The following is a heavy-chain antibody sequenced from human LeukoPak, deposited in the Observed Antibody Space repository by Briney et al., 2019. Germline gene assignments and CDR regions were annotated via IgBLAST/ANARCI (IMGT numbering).Heavy chain of an antibody. CDR3: AAYYGSGSVNYYRGMDI. CDR2: ISDSAINT. J-gene: IGHJ6*02. CDR1: EFTFSDYY. D-gene: IGHD3-10*01. V-gene: IGHV3-11*01. Sequence: PGGSLRLSCEASEFTFSDYYMSWIRQAPGKGLEWISYISDSAINTHYADSEKGRFTISRDNAKKLLVLEMKSLRSEDTAVYYCAAYYGSGSVNYYRGMDIWGQGTTVTVSS.